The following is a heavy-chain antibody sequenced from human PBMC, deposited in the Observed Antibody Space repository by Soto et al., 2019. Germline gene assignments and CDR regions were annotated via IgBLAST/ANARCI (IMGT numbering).Heavy chain of an antibody. D-gene: IGHD3-22*01. CDR1: GFTFSGSA. CDR3: TRLPYYYDSSGPHGFDY. Sequence: EVQLVESGGGLVQPGGSLKLSCAASGFTFSGSAMHWVRQASGKGLEWVGRIRSKANSYATAYAASVKGRFTISRDDSKNTAYLQMNSLKTEDTAVYYCTRLPYYYDSSGPHGFDYWGQGTLVTVSS. V-gene: IGHV3-73*02. CDR2: IRSKANSYAT. J-gene: IGHJ4*02.